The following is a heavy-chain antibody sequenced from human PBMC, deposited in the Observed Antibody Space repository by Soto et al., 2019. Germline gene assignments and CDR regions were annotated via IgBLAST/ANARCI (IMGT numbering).Heavy chain of an antibody. CDR3: ARSQYYDILTGYYTLGFDY. D-gene: IGHD3-9*01. CDR1: RGTFSSYV. J-gene: IGHJ4*02. CDR2: IIPIFRLT. Sequence: QVQLVQSGAEVKKPGSSVKVSCKASRGTFSSYVFTWVRQAPGQGLEWMGGIIPIFRLTNYAQKFQGRVTITADESTRTAYMELSSLRSADTAVYYCARSQYYDILTGYYTLGFDYWGQGTLVTVSS. V-gene: IGHV1-69*01.